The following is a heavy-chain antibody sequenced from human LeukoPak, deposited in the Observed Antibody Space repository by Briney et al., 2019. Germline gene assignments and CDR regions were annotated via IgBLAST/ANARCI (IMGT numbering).Heavy chain of an antibody. CDR2: ISWDGGST. Sequence: PGGSLRLSFAASGFTFDDYAMHWVRQAPGKGLEWVSLISWDGGSTYYADSVKGRFTISRDNSKNSLYLRMNSLRAEDTALYYCAKDEDSSGWWRSFQHWGQGTLVTVSS. D-gene: IGHD6-19*01. J-gene: IGHJ1*01. CDR1: GFTFDDYA. CDR3: AKDEDSSGWWRSFQH. V-gene: IGHV3-43D*03.